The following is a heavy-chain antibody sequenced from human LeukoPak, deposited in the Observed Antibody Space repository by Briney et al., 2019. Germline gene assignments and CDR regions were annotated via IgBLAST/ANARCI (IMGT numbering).Heavy chain of an antibody. CDR2: ISGDGGST. CDR3: AKDQRSGYEFDY. CDR1: GFTFDDYA. D-gene: IGHD5-12*01. J-gene: IGHJ4*02. Sequence: GGSLRLSCAASGFTFDDYAMHWVRQAPGKGLDLVSLISGDGGSTYYADSVKGRFTISRDNSKNSLYLQMNSLRTEDTALYYCAKDQRSGYEFDYRGQGTLVTVSS. V-gene: IGHV3-43*02.